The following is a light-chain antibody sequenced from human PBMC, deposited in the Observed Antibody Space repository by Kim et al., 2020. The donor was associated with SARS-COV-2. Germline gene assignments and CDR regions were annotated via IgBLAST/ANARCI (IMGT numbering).Light chain of an antibody. V-gene: IGLV3-10*01. Sequence: QGQTAMITCSGDTLPNKYAFWYQQKSGQAPVMVISDDSKRLSEIPARFSGSSSGTMATLTITGTQVEDEGDYYCYSTDITGNDRVFGGGTQLTVL. CDR2: DDS. J-gene: IGLJ3*02. CDR3: YSTDITGNDRV. CDR1: TLPNKY.